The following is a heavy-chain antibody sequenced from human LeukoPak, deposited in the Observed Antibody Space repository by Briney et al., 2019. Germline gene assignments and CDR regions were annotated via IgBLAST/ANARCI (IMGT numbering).Heavy chain of an antibody. CDR1: GGSISSYY. J-gene: IGHJ4*02. D-gene: IGHD3-22*01. CDR2: IYYSGST. Sequence: PSETLSLTCTVSGGSISSYYWSWIRQPPGKGLERIGYIYYSGSTNYNPSLKSRVTISVDTSKNQFSLKLSSVTAADTAVYYCARHQKYYDSSGSFDYWGQGTLVTVSS. V-gene: IGHV4-59*08. CDR3: ARHQKYYDSSGSFDY.